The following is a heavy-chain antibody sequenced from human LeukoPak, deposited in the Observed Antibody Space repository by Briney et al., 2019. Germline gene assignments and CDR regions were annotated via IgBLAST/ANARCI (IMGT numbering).Heavy chain of an antibody. Sequence: PSESLSLTCTVSGGSISPYYWSWIRQSPGKGLEYIAWIYYSGRTNYNPSLKSRVSISVDTSKNQCSLRLSSVTAADTAVYYCARHAIYSGGYSYWFDPWGLGTLVTVPS. CDR3: ARHAIYSGGYSYWFDP. CDR2: IYYSGRT. J-gene: IGHJ5*02. CDR1: GGSISPYY. D-gene: IGHD1-26*01. V-gene: IGHV4-59*08.